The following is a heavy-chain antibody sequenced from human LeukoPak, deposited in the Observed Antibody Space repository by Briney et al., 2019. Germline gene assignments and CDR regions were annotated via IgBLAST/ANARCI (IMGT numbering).Heavy chain of an antibody. V-gene: IGHV3-23*01. J-gene: IGHJ4*02. CDR2: ISGSGGST. CDR3: AREWWFGELLPDY. D-gene: IGHD3-10*01. CDR1: GFTFSSYA. Sequence: GGSLRLSCAASGFTFSSYAMSWVRQAPGKGLEWVSAISGSGGSTYYADSVKGRFTISRDNAKNSLYLQMNSLRAEDTAVYYCAREWWFGELLPDYWGQGTLVTVSS.